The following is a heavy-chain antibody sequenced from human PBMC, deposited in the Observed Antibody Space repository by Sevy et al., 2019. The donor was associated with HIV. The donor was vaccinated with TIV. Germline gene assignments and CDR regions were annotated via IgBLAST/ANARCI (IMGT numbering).Heavy chain of an antibody. CDR1: GFTFSGST. Sequence: GGSLRLSCAASGFTFSGSTMHWVRQASGKGLEWVGRIRRKANIYATAYAASVKARFTISRDDSKNTAYLQMNSLKTEDTAVYYCTRPMTTVNGDYFDYWGQGTLVTVSS. J-gene: IGHJ4*02. CDR3: TRPMTTVNGDYFDY. D-gene: IGHD4-17*01. V-gene: IGHV3-73*01. CDR2: IRRKANIYAT.